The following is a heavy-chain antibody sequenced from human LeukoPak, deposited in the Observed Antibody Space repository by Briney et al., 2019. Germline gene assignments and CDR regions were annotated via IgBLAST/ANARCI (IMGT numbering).Heavy chain of an antibody. V-gene: IGHV1-46*01. Sequence: GASVKVSCKASRYTFTSYYMHWVRQAPGQGLEWMGIINPSGGSTSYAQKFQGRVTMARDTSTSTVYMELGSLRSEDTAVYYRARRALSSRVSDYWGQGTLVTVSS. D-gene: IGHD6-13*01. CDR3: ARRALSSRVSDY. CDR2: INPSGGST. J-gene: IGHJ4*02. CDR1: RYTFTSYY.